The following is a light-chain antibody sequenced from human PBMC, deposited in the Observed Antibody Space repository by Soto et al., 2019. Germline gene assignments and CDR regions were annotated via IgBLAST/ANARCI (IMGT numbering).Light chain of an antibody. Sequence: QSALTQPASVSGSPGQSITISCTGTSSDVGSYNLVSWYQQHPGKAPKLMIYEGSKRPSGVSNRFSGSKSGNTASLTISGLQGEDAADYDCCSYAGSSALYVVFGGGTKLTVL. J-gene: IGLJ2*01. V-gene: IGLV2-23*01. CDR2: EGS. CDR3: CSYAGSSALYVV. CDR1: SSDVGSYNL.